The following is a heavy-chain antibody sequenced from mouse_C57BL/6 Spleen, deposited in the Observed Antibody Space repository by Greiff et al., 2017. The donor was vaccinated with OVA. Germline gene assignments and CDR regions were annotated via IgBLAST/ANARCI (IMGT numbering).Heavy chain of an antibody. CDR3: ARSGVSTVADY. CDR1: GYTFTDYY. Sequence: EVQLQQSGPELVKPGASVKISCKASGYTFTDYYMNWVKQSPGQSLEWIGGINPNNGGTSYNQKFKGKATLTVDKSSSTAYMELSSLTSEASAVYSWARSGVSTVADYWGQGTTLTVSS. J-gene: IGHJ2*01. D-gene: IGHD1-1*01. V-gene: IGHV1-26*01. CDR2: INPNNGGT.